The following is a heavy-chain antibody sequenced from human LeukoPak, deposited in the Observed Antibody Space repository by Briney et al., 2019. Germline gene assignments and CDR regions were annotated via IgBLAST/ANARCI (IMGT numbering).Heavy chain of an antibody. J-gene: IGHJ3*02. D-gene: IGHD6-19*01. CDR1: GGSISSYY. CDR3: ARGGSGWYGNAFDI. V-gene: IGHV4-59*08. Sequence: PSETLSLTCTVSGGSISSYYWSWIRQPPGKGLEWIGYIDYSGSTNYNPSLKSRVTISVDTSKNQFSLKLSSVTAADTAVYYCARGGSGWYGNAFDIWGQGTMVTVSS. CDR2: IDYSGST.